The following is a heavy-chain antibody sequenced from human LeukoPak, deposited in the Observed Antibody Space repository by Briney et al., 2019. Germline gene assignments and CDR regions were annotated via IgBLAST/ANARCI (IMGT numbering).Heavy chain of an antibody. CDR2: IYPGDSDT. D-gene: IGHD3-3*01. CDR1: GYSFTSYW. V-gene: IGHV5-51*01. J-gene: IGHJ3*02. Sequence: PGESLKISCKGSGYSFTSYWIGWVRQMPGKGLEWMGIIYPGDSDTRYSPSFQGQVTISADKSISTAYLQWSSLKASDTAMYYRARKGDLTIFGVAPSLVVGAFDIWGQGTMVTVSS. CDR3: ARKGDLTIFGVAPSLVVGAFDI.